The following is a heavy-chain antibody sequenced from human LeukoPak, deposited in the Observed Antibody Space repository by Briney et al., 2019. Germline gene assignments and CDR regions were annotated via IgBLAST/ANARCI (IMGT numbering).Heavy chain of an antibody. CDR3: AKDGDYYGSGTSHIDY. CDR1: GFTFSSYV. V-gene: IGHV3-30*18. Sequence: GGSLRLSCAASGFTFSSYVLHWVRQAPGKGLEWVAVISYDGSNKYYADSVKGRFTISRDNSKNTLYLQMNSLRTEDTAVYYCAKDGDYYGSGTSHIDYWGQGTLVTVSS. CDR2: ISYDGSNK. J-gene: IGHJ4*02. D-gene: IGHD3-10*01.